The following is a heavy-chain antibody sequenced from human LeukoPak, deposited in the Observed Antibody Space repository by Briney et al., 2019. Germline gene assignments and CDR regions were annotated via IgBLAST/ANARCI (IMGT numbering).Heavy chain of an antibody. CDR1: GFTFDDYA. V-gene: IGHV3-9*01. Sequence: GGSLRLSCAASGFTFDDYAMHWVRQAPGKGLEWVSGISWNSGSIGYADSVKGRFTISRDNAKNSLYLQMNSLRAEDTAVYYCAKDRGGDSSGYYGGNYYYYGMDVWGQGTTVTVSS. J-gene: IGHJ6*02. CDR3: AKDRGGDSSGYYGGNYYYYGMDV. CDR2: ISWNSGSI. D-gene: IGHD3-22*01.